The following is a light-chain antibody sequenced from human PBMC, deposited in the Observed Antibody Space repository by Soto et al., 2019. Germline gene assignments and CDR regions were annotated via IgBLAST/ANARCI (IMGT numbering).Light chain of an antibody. CDR1: QSNSSF. Sequence: DIQMTQSPASLSASVGDRVTITCRASQSNSSFLNWYQQKPGKAPKFLIYATSSVQSDVPSRFSGSGSGTDFTLTINSLQPEDFATYFCQQSFDTPFTFGQGTKLEIK. J-gene: IGKJ2*01. V-gene: IGKV1-39*01. CDR2: ATS. CDR3: QQSFDTPFT.